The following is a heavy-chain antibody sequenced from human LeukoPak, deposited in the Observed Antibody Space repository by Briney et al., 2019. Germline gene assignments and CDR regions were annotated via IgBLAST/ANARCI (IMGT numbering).Heavy chain of an antibody. D-gene: IGHD6-19*01. J-gene: IGHJ6*02. V-gene: IGHV3-11*01. CDR3: ASSSKGGSNGMDV. CDR2: ISSSGSTI. CDR1: GLTFIDYY. Sequence: PGGPLKLSCPAPGLTFIDYYRSWIRQPPGRGLEWVSYISSSGSTIYYADSVKGRFTISRDNAKNSLYLQMNSLRAEDTAVYYCASSSKGGSNGMDVWGQGTTVTVSS.